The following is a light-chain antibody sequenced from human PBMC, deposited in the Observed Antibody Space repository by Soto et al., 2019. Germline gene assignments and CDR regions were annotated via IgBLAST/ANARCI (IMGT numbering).Light chain of an antibody. J-gene: IGKJ1*01. CDR3: QHYKSYSEA. V-gene: IGKV1-5*03. Sequence: DIQMTQSPSTLSGSVGDRVTITCRASQTISSWLAWYQQKPGKAPKLLIYKASTLKSGVPSRFSGSGSGTEFTLTISSLQPDDFATYYCQHYKSYSEAFGQGT. CDR2: KAS. CDR1: QTISSW.